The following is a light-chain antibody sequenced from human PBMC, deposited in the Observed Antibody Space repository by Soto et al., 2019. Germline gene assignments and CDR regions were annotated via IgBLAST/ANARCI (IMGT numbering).Light chain of an antibody. V-gene: IGKV3-20*01. CDR3: QQYGSSPRIT. Sequence: EIVLTQSPGTLSLSQGERATLSCRASQSVSSSYLAWYQQKPGQAPRLLIYGASSRATGIPDRFSGSGSGTDFTLTISSLEPEDFAVYSCQQYGSSPRITFGQGTRLEIK. CDR2: GAS. CDR1: QSVSSSY. J-gene: IGKJ5*01.